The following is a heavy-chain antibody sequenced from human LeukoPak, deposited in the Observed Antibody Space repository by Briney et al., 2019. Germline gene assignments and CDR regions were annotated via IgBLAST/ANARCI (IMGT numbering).Heavy chain of an antibody. J-gene: IGHJ6*03. V-gene: IGHV3-48*01. CDR1: GFTFSSYS. CDR3: ARRVAAAKSNYYYYYMDV. Sequence: GGSLRLSCAASGFTFSSYSMNWVRQAPGKGLEWVSYISSSSSTIYYADSVKGRFTISRDNAKNSLYLQMNSLRAEDTAVYYCARRVAAAKSNYYYYYMDVWGKGTTVTISS. CDR2: ISSSSSTI. D-gene: IGHD6-13*01.